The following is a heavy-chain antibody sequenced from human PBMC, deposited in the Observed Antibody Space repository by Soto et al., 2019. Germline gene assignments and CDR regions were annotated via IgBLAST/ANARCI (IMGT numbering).Heavy chain of an antibody. CDR1: GYTFTSYG. Sequence: GASVKGSCKASGYTFTSYGISWVRQAPGQGLEWMGWISAYNGNTNYAQKLQGRVTMTTDTSTSTAYMELRSLRSDDTAVYYCARGPTSSGWYVDFDYWGQGTLVTVSS. D-gene: IGHD6-19*01. J-gene: IGHJ4*02. CDR3: ARGPTSSGWYVDFDY. CDR2: ISAYNGNT. V-gene: IGHV1-18*04.